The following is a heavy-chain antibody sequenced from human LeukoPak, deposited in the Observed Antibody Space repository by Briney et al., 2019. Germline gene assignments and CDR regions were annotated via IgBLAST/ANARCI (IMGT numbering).Heavy chain of an antibody. CDR2: IRQDGSNK. Sequence: GVSLRLSCAASGFTFSRYGMHWVRQAPGKGLEGVAFIRQDGSNKYYADPVKGRFTISRDNSKNTLYLQMTSLRAEDTAVYYCAKGYSSWSPGYYYYYYYMDVWGKGTTVTVSS. V-gene: IGHV3-30*02. D-gene: IGHD6-6*01. CDR3: AKGYSSWSPGYYYYYYYMDV. J-gene: IGHJ6*03. CDR1: GFTFSRYG.